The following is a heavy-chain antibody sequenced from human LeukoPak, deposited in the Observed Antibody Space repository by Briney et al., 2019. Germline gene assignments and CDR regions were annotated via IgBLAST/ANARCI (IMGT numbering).Heavy chain of an antibody. Sequence: PSETLSLTCTVSGGSISNYYWSWIRQPPGKGLEWIGYIYYSGSTDYNPSLKSRVTISIDTSKKQFSLKLRSVTAADTAVYYCAILGFGEADLWGRGTLVTVSS. CDR2: IYYSGST. D-gene: IGHD3-16*01. CDR1: GGSISNYY. V-gene: IGHV4-59*03. CDR3: AILGFGEADL. J-gene: IGHJ2*01.